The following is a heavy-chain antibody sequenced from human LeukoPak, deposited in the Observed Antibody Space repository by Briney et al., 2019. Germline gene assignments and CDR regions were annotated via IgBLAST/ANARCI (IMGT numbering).Heavy chain of an antibody. CDR1: GYTFTSYG. V-gene: IGHV1-18*01. CDR3: ARVPLVFGSGSYYNVYYYMDV. CDR2: ISAYNGNT. Sequence: GASVKVSCKASGYTFTSYGISWVRQAPGQGLEWMGWISAYNGNTNYAQKLQGRVTMTTDTSTSTAYMELRSLRSGDTAVYYCARVPLVFGSGSYYNVYYYMDVWGKGTTVTVSS. D-gene: IGHD3-10*01. J-gene: IGHJ6*03.